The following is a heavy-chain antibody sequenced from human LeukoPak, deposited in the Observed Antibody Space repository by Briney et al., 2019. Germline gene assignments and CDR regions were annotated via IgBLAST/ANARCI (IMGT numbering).Heavy chain of an antibody. CDR2: IYPGDPDT. CDR1: GYSFTSYW. V-gene: IGHV5-51*01. J-gene: IGHJ4*02. D-gene: IGHD6-19*01. CDR3: ARRPRTYSSGWYYFDY. Sequence: GESLKISCKGSGYSFTSYWIGWVRQMPGKGLEWMGIIYPGDPDTRYSPSFQGQVTISADKSISTAYLQWSSLKASDTAMYYCARRPRTYSSGWYYFDYWGQGTLVTVSS.